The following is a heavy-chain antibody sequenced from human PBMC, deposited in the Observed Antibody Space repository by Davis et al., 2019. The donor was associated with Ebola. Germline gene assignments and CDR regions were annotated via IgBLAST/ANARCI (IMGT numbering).Heavy chain of an antibody. CDR2: ISGIGDST. D-gene: IGHD6-6*01. V-gene: IGHV3-23*01. CDR3: ARMAQYSSSSEYDY. CDR1: GFTVSSNY. Sequence: GESLKISCAASGFTVSSNYMSWVRQAPGKGLEWVSTISGIGDSTYYADSVKGRFTISRDNSKNTLYLQMNSLRAEDTAMYYCARMAQYSSSSEYDYWGQGTLVTVSS. J-gene: IGHJ4*02.